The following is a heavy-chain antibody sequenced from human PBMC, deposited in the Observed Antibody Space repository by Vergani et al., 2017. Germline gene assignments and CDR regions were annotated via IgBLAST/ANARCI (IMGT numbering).Heavy chain of an antibody. J-gene: IGHJ6*02. D-gene: IGHD3-10*01. Sequence: QVQLVQSGAEVKKPGASVKVSCKVSGYTLTELSMHWVRQAPGKGLEWMGGFDPEDGETIYAQKFQGRVTITADESTSTAYMELSSLRSEDTAVYYCARYYYGSGSYYNGMDVWGQGTTVTVSS. CDR1: GYTLTELS. CDR3: ARYYYGSGSYYNGMDV. V-gene: IGHV1-24*01. CDR2: FDPEDGET.